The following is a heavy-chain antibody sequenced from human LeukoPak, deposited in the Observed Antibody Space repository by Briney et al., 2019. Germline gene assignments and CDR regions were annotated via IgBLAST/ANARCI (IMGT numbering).Heavy chain of an antibody. CDR1: GGSISPYY. Sequence: SETLSLTCSVSGGSISPYYWSWIRQPAGKGLEWIGRIYTSGTTNYNPSLKSRVTMSVDPSKNEFSLRLTSVTAADTALYYCARDSGLYAAWYGGFDYWGQGTLVTVSS. D-gene: IGHD3-10*01. V-gene: IGHV4-4*07. J-gene: IGHJ4*02. CDR2: IYTSGTT. CDR3: ARDSGLYAAWYGGFDY.